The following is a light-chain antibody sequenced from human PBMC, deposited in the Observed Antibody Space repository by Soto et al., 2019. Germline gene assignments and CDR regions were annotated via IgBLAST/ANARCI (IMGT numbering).Light chain of an antibody. J-gene: IGKJ4*01. CDR1: QSISSW. Sequence: DIPMTQSPSTLSASVGDRVTITCRASQSISSWLAWYQQKPGKAPKLLIYKASSLESGVPSRFSGSGSGTEFTLTISSLQPDDFATYYCQHYNSYSTFGGGTKVEIK. CDR2: KAS. V-gene: IGKV1-5*03. CDR3: QHYNSYST.